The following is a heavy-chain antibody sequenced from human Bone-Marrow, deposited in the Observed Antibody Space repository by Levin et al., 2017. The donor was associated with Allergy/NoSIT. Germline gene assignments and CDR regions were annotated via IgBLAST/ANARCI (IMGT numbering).Heavy chain of an antibody. V-gene: IGHV3-15*01. Sequence: GESLKISCAASGFSLSNAWMNWVRQAPGKGLEWVGRITSKTDGAATDYAAPVKGRFTISRDDSTNTLYLQMNSLEVEDTAVYFCATQFQWWGQGTLVTVSS. J-gene: IGHJ4*02. D-gene: IGHD6-19*01. CDR1: GFSLSNAW. CDR2: ITSKTDGAAT. CDR3: ATQFQW.